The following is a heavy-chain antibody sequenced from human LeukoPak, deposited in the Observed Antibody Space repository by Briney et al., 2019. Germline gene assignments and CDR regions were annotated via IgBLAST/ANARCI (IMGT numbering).Heavy chain of an antibody. CDR1: GGSISSDRFY. CDR2: IKSSNT. D-gene: IGHD3-16*01. V-gene: IGHV4-61*02. J-gene: IGHJ4*02. Sequence: PSGTLSLTCTVSGGSISSDRFYWTWVRQPAGKGLKWIGRIKSSNTNYNPSLKSRVSISLDTSTNQFSPKLSSLTAADTAVYYCARVPDWTYVPDYWGQGTLVTVSS. CDR3: ARVPDWTYVPDY.